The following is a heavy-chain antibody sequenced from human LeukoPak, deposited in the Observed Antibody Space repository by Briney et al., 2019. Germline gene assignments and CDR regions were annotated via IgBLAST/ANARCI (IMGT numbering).Heavy chain of an antibody. CDR2: IYPGDSDT. CDR1: GYNFATYW. Sequence: GESLKISCKASGYNFATYWIGWVRQMPGKGLEWMGVIYPGDSDTRYSPSFQGQVTISADKSISTAYLQWSSLKASDTAMYYCATRTYYYDSSGYYYFDYWGQGTLVTVSS. D-gene: IGHD3-22*01. V-gene: IGHV5-51*01. J-gene: IGHJ4*02. CDR3: ATRTYYYDSSGYYYFDY.